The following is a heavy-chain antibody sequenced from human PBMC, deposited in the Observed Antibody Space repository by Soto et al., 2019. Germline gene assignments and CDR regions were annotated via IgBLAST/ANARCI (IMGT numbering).Heavy chain of an antibody. CDR2: IWYDGSNK. CDR1: GFTFSSYG. J-gene: IGHJ5*02. Sequence: PGGSLRLSCAASGFTFSSYGMHWVRQAPGKGLEWVAVIWYDGSNKYYADSVKGRFTISRDNSKNTLYLQMNSLRAEDTAVYYCARDWVREDSHGGLDPWGQGTLVTVSS. V-gene: IGHV3-33*01. CDR3: ARDWVREDSHGGLDP. D-gene: IGHD3-10*01.